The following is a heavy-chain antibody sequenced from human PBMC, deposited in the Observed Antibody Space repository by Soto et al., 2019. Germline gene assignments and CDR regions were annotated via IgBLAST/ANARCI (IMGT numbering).Heavy chain of an antibody. Sequence: QVQLVQSGAEVKKPGSSVKVSCKASGGTFSRYAISWVRQAPGQGLEWMGGILPILGTANHAQKFLGRVTITADESTSTAYMELSSLRSEDTAVYYCASYADLVATTYYNYYAMEVWGQGTTVTVSS. J-gene: IGHJ6*02. CDR2: ILPILGTA. CDR1: GGTFSRYA. D-gene: IGHD5-12*01. V-gene: IGHV1-69*01. CDR3: ASYADLVATTYYNYYAMEV.